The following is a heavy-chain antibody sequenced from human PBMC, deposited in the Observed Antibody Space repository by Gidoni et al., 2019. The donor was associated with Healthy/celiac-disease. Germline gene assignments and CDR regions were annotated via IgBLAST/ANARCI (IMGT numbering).Heavy chain of an antibody. CDR2: TYPGDSDT. CDR3: ARREGLQWGTMRLGDY. Sequence: EVQLVQSGAEVKKHGESLNISGTGAGYSCTNYWIGWVRQMPGKGLEWMGITYPGDSDTRYSPSFQGQVTISADKSISTAYLQWSRLKASDTAMYDCARREGLQWGTMRLGDYWGQGPLVTGSS. V-gene: IGHV5-51*01. D-gene: IGHD3-22*01. J-gene: IGHJ4*02. CDR1: GYSCTNYW.